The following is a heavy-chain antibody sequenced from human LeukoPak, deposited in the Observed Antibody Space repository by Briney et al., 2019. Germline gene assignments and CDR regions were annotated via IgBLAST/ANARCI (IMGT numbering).Heavy chain of an antibody. D-gene: IGHD1-7*01. V-gene: IGHV3-23*01. CDR2: ISGSGGST. CDR1: GFTFSSYA. Sequence: GGSLRLSCAASGFTFSSYAMSWVRQAPGKGLEWVSSISGSGGSTYYADSVKGRFTIYRDNSKNTLYLQMNILRGEDTAVYYCAKDGEGTIADYFDSWGQEPLVTVSS. J-gene: IGHJ4*02. CDR3: AKDGEGTIADYFDS.